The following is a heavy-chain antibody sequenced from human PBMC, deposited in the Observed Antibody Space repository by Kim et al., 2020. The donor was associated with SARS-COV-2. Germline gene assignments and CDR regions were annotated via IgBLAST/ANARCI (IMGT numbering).Heavy chain of an antibody. Sequence: GGSLRLSCAASGFTFDDYAMHWVRQAPGKGLEWVSLISGDGGSTYYADSVKGRFTISRDNSKNSLYLQMNSLRTEDTALYYCAKDLRITMVRGVIMETWGGYYYYYGMDVWGQGTTVTVSS. CDR3: AKDLRITMVRGVIMETWGGYYYYYGMDV. CDR2: ISGDGGST. V-gene: IGHV3-43*02. CDR1: GFTFDDYA. D-gene: IGHD3-10*01. J-gene: IGHJ6*02.